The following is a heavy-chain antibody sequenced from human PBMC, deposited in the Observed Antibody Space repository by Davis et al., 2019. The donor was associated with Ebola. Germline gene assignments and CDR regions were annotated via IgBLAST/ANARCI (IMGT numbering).Heavy chain of an antibody. D-gene: IGHD3-22*01. Sequence: GESLKISCTASGFTFGDYAMSWVRQAPGKGLEWVGFIRSKAYGGTTEYAASVKGRFTISRDDSKSIAYLQMNSLKTEDTAVYYCTINYYDSSGVTPFDYWGQGTLVTVSS. CDR2: IRSKAYGGTT. V-gene: IGHV3-49*04. J-gene: IGHJ4*02. CDR3: TINYYDSSGVTPFDY. CDR1: GFTFGDYA.